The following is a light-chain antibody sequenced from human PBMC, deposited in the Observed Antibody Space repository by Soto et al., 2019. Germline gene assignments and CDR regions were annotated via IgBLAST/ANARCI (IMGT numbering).Light chain of an antibody. CDR1: QSVSSSY. V-gene: IGKV3-20*01. Sequence: EIVLPQSPGTLSLSPGERATLSCRASQSVSSSYLAWYQQKPGQAPRLLIYVASSRATGIPDRFSGSGSGTDFALTISRLEPEDFAVYYCQQYGGSPWTFGQGTKVEIK. J-gene: IGKJ1*01. CDR3: QQYGGSPWT. CDR2: VAS.